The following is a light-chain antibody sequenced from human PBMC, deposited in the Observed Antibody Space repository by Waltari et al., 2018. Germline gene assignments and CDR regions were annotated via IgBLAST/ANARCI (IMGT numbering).Light chain of an antibody. CDR2: KDS. CDR1: SSNIGGTY. V-gene: IGLV1-47*01. J-gene: IGLJ1*01. Sequence: QSVLTQPPSASGTPGQMVTLSCSGSSSNIGGTYVFLFHQLPGTAPKVLIYKDSQRPSGVPDRFSGSKSGTSASLAISGLRSEDEADYYCATWDDSLSGYVFGSGTKVTVL. CDR3: ATWDDSLSGYV.